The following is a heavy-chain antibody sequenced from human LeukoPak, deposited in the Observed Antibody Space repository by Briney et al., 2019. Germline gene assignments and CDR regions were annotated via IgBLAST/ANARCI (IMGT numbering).Heavy chain of an antibody. V-gene: IGHV3-23*01. Sequence: GGSLRLSCAASGFTFGSYAMSWVRQAPGKGLEWVSTISGSGSSTYYADSVEGRFTISRDNSKNTLYLQMNSLRAEDTAVYYCAKDPTRFASYLDNWGQGTLVTVSS. D-gene: IGHD1-1*01. J-gene: IGHJ4*02. CDR3: AKDPTRFASYLDN. CDR1: GFTFGSYA. CDR2: ISGSGSST.